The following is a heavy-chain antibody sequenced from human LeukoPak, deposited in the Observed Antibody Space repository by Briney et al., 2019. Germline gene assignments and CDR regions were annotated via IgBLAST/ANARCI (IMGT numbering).Heavy chain of an antibody. CDR2: IIPIFGTA. Sequence: GASVKVSCKASGGTFSSYAISWVRQAPGQGLEWMGGIIPIFGTANYAQKFQGRVTITADESTSTAYMELSSLRSEDTAEYYCASYDFWSGPMYNWFDPWGQGTLVTVSS. CDR3: ASYDFWSGPMYNWFDP. J-gene: IGHJ5*02. CDR1: GGTFSSYA. V-gene: IGHV1-69*13. D-gene: IGHD3-3*01.